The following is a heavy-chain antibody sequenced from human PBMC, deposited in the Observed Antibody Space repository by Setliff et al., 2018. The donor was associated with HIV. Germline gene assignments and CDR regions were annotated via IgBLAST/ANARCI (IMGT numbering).Heavy chain of an antibody. CDR2: IYSTGST. CDR1: GPTINIHY. J-gene: IGHJ4*02. D-gene: IGHD4-17*01. Sequence: SETLSLTCTVSGPTINIHYWSWIRQSPGKGFEWIGYIYSTGSTNYNPSLQSRVTISMVASRNQFSLKVTSVTAADTAVYYCAKGAGFYGDYTFDHWGQGRQVTVSS. V-gene: IGHV4-59*11. CDR3: AKGAGFYGDYTFDH.